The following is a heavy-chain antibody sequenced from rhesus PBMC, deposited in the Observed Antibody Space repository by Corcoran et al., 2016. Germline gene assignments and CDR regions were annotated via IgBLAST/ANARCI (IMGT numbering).Heavy chain of an antibody. J-gene: IGHJ4*01. CDR1: GPSSIGFC. D-gene: IGHD4-29*01. V-gene: IGHV4-80*01. CDR2: INGDRGTT. Sequence: QVQLQGSGQGLGQPSETLSLTCAVSGPSSIGFCRSWIRQPPGKGLEWIGEINGDRGTTYYNASLKSRVTISKDASQNQFALKLSSMTAADTAVYFGARGGYGSSYHWGQGVLVTVSS. CDR3: ARGGYGSSYH.